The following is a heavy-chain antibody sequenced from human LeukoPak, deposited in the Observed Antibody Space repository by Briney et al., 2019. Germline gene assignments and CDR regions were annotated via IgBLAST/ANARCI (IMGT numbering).Heavy chain of an antibody. V-gene: IGHV4-39*07. Sequence: PSETLSLTCTVSGGSISSSSYYWGWIRQPPGKGLEWIGSIYHSGSTYYNPSIKSRVTISVDTSKNQFSLKLSSVTAADTAVYYCARVAARLDAFDIWGQGTMVTVSS. CDR1: GGSISSSSYY. CDR2: IYHSGST. D-gene: IGHD6-6*01. J-gene: IGHJ3*02. CDR3: ARVAARLDAFDI.